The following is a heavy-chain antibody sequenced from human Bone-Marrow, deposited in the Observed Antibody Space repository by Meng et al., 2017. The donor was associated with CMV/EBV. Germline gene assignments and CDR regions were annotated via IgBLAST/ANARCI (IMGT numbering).Heavy chain of an antibody. J-gene: IGHJ1*01. Sequence: SLKISCAASGLSFSSYAMYWVRQAPGKGPEWVAVISYDGSNQYYADSVKGRFTISRDNSKNTLFLQMNGLRAEDTAVYYCARGRIFGSYWGQGTLVTVSS. V-gene: IGHV3-30-3*01. CDR1: GLSFSSYA. CDR2: ISYDGSNQ. CDR3: ARGRIFGSY. D-gene: IGHD3-3*01.